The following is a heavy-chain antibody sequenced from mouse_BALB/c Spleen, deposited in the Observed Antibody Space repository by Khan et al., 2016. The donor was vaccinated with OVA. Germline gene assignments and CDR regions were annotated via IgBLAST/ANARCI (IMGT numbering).Heavy chain of an antibody. J-gene: IGHJ1*01. V-gene: IGHV1S137*01. D-gene: IGHD1-1*01. CDR3: ARDYGSSYRYFDV. Sequence: QVQLQQSGAELVRPGVSVKISCKGSGYTFTDYAMHWVKQSHAKSLEWIGVISTYYGDANYSQKFKGKATMTVDKSSSTAYMELARLTSEDSASYYCARDYGSSYRYFDVGGAGTPVTVSS. CDR1: GYTFTDYA. CDR2: ISTYYGDA.